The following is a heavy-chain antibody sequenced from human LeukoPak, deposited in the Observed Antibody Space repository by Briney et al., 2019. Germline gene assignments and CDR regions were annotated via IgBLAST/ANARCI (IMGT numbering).Heavy chain of an antibody. D-gene: IGHD3-10*01. CDR1: GGSISSYY. J-gene: IGHJ4*02. V-gene: IGHV4-59*01. CDR2: IYYSGST. Sequence: PSETLSLTCTVSGGSISSYYWSWIRQPPGKGLEWIGYIYYSGSTNYNPSLKSRVTISVDTSKNQFSLKLSSVTAADTAVYYCARDVYGLGSYWGQGTLVTVSS. CDR3: ARDVYGLGSY.